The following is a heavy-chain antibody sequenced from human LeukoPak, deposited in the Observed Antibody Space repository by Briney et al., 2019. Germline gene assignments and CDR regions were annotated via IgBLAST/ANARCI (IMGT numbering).Heavy chain of an antibody. V-gene: IGHV3-9*01. D-gene: IGHD3-10*01. CDR1: GFTFDDYA. CDR2: ISWNSGSI. CDR3: AKGFTSSTRGDAFDI. Sequence: PGRSLRLSCAAPGFTFDDYAMHWVRQAPGKGLEWVSGISWNSGSIGYADSVKGRFTISRDNAKNSLYLQMNSLRAEDTALYYCAKGFTSSTRGDAFDIWGQGTMVTVSS. J-gene: IGHJ3*02.